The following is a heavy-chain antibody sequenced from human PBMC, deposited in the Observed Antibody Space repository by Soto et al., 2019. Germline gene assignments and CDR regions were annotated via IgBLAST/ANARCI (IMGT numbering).Heavy chain of an antibody. Sequence: LSLTCTVSGGSISSGGYYWSWIRQHPGKGLEWIGYIYYSGSTYYNPSLKSRVTISVDTSKNQFSLKLSSVTAADTAVYYCARVTDGNSACFDYWSRGTLVTVSA. CDR2: IYYSGST. CDR3: ARVTDGNSACFDY. D-gene: IGHD1-1*01. J-gene: IGHJ4*01. CDR1: GGSISSGGYY. V-gene: IGHV4-31*03.